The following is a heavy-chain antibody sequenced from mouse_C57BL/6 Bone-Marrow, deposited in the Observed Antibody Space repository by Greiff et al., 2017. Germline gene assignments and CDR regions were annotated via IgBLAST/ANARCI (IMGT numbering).Heavy chain of an antibody. CDR1: GYTFTDYY. D-gene: IGHD2-4*01. V-gene: IGHV1-26*01. CDR2: INPNNGGT. Sequence: EVQLQQSGPELVKPGASVKISCKASGYTFTDYYMNWVKQSHGKSLEWIGDINPNNGGTSYNQKFKGKATLTVDKSSSTAYMELRSLTSEDSAVYYCARSGITTGPWFAYWGQGTLVTVSA. CDR3: ARSGITTGPWFAY. J-gene: IGHJ3*01.